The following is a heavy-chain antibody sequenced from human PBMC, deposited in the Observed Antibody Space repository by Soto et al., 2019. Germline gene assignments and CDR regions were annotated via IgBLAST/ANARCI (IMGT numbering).Heavy chain of an antibody. J-gene: IGHJ5*02. D-gene: IGHD2-2*01. CDR3: AGGLGYCSSTSCLSTPYNWFDP. V-gene: IGHV1-69*13. CDR2: IIPIFGTA. CDR1: GGTFSSYA. Sequence: ASVKVSCKASGGTFSSYAISWVRQAPGQGLEWMGGIIPIFGTANYAQKFQGRVTITADESTSTAYMELSSLRSEDTAVYYCAGGLGYCSSTSCLSTPYNWFDPWGQGTLVTVSS.